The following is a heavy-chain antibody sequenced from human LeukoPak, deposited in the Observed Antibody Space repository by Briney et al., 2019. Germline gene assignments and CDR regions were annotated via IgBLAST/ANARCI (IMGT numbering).Heavy chain of an antibody. Sequence: SVKVSCKASGGTFSSYAISWVRQAPAQGLEWVGGIIPLFGTANYAHTFQGRVTITEDGATGTAYMELSSLRSEDTAVYYCARGPARISKGNWFDPWGQGTLVTVSS. CDR2: IIPLFGTA. V-gene: IGHV1-69*13. J-gene: IGHJ5*02. D-gene: IGHD2-15*01. CDR1: GGTFSSYA. CDR3: ARGPARISKGNWFDP.